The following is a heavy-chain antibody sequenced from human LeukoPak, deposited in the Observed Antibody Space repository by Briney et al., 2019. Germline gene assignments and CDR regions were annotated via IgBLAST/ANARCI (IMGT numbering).Heavy chain of an antibody. Sequence: GGSLRLSCAASGFTFSSYGMHWVRQAPGKGLEWVAVISYDGSNKYYADSVKGRFTISRDNSKNTLYLQMNSLRAEDTAVYYCAKDYYDSSGYYYSDYYYGMDVWGQGTTVTVSS. CDR3: AKDYYDSSGYYYSDYYYGMDV. J-gene: IGHJ6*02. V-gene: IGHV3-30*18. CDR2: ISYDGSNK. CDR1: GFTFSSYG. D-gene: IGHD3-22*01.